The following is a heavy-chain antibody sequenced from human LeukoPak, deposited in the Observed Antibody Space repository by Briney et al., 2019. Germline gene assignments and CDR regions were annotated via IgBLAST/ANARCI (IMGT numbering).Heavy chain of an antibody. Sequence: PSQTLSLTCTVSGGSISSGGYYWSWIRQHPGKGLEWIGYIYYSGSTYYNPSLKSRVTISVDTSKNQFSLKLSSVTAADTAVYYCARGSFLVDPYFDYWGQGTLVTVSS. CDR1: GGSISSGGYY. D-gene: IGHD5-12*01. V-gene: IGHV4-31*03. J-gene: IGHJ4*02. CDR3: ARGSFLVDPYFDY. CDR2: IYYSGST.